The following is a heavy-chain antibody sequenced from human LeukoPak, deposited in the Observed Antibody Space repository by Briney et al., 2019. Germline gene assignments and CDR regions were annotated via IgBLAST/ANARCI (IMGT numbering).Heavy chain of an antibody. CDR1: GFTFSSYG. CDR3: AKAPEYDFWSGYHLNYYYGMDV. J-gene: IGHJ6*02. Sequence: GGSLRLSCAASGFTFSSYGMHWVRQAPGKGLEWVAVISYDGSNKYYADSVKGRFTISRDNSKNTLYLQMNSLRAEDTAVYYRAKAPEYDFWSGYHLNYYYGMDVWGQETTVTVSS. V-gene: IGHV3-30*18. D-gene: IGHD3-3*01. CDR2: ISYDGSNK.